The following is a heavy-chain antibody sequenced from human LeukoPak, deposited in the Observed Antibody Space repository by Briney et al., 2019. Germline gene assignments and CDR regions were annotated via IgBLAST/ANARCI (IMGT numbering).Heavy chain of an antibody. D-gene: IGHD2-2*01. CDR2: TYYRSKWYN. V-gene: IGHV6-1*01. CDR3: ARMRGYCSSTSCYGNAFDI. CDR1: GDSVSSNSAA. J-gene: IGHJ3*02. Sequence: SQTLSLTCAISGDSVSSNSAAWNWIRQSPSRGLEWLGRTYYRSKWYNDYAVSVKSRITINPDTSKNQFSLQLNPVTPEDTAVYYCARMRGYCSSTSCYGNAFDIWGQGTMVTVSS.